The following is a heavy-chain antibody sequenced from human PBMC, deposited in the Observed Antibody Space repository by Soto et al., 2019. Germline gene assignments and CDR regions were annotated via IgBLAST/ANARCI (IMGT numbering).Heavy chain of an antibody. D-gene: IGHD2-21*02. V-gene: IGHV3-73*02. J-gene: IGHJ1*01. CDR3: VTWADAADEDYFHH. CDR1: GFTFSGSS. CDR2: IRSKVNSYAT. Sequence: EVQLVESGGGLVQSGGSLKLSCAASGFTFSGSSMHWVRQASGKGLEWVGRIRSKVNSYATAYAASVEGRFIISRDDSKNTTYLQMNSLRVEDTAVFYCVTWADAADEDYFHHWGQGTLVTVSS.